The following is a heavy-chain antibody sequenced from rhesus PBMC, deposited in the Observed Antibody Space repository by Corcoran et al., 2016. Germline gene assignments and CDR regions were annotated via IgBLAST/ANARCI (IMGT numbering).Heavy chain of an antibody. CDR1: GGSISGYY. V-gene: IGHV3-54*01. CDR2: ITYDRRKI. Sequence: VQLQESGPGVVKPSETLSLTCAVSGGSISGYYLWSWIRQPPGKGLEWVAVITYDRRKIYYANSVKARFTISRDNSKNMLHLQMNNLKLEDTAIYYCARELWGTVIYYGLDSWGQGVVVTVSS. J-gene: IGHJ6*01. D-gene: IGHD5-24*01. CDR3: ARELWGTVIYYGLDS.